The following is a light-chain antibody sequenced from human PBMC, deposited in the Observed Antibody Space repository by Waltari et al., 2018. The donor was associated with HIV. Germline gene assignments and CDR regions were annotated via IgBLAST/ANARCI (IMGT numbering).Light chain of an antibody. CDR2: SAS. Sequence: IQLTQSPPFLSASVGDRVNVTCRASQDISHFLAWYQQKPGKAPKLLIYSASTLRSGVPSRFSGSGSGTQFILSVSSLQSDDFARYYCQQFNSYPLTFGGGTEFEIK. V-gene: IGKV1-9*01. CDR1: QDISHF. J-gene: IGKJ4*01. CDR3: QQFNSYPLT.